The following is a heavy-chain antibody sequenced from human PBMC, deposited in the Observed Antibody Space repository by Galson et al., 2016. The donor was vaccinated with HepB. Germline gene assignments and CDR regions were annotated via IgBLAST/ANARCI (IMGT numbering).Heavy chain of an antibody. V-gene: IGHV3-23*01. D-gene: IGHD5-12*01. CDR1: GFTFSNFG. Sequence: SLRLSCAASGFTFSNFGMSWVRQAPGKGLEWVSLISGSGSSTSYADSVEGRFTISRDNSKNTLYLQMSSLSPDDTAVYYCAKRAKYSGDDFDVWGQGTLVSVSS. CDR2: ISGSGSST. J-gene: IGHJ4*02. CDR3: AKRAKYSGDDFDV.